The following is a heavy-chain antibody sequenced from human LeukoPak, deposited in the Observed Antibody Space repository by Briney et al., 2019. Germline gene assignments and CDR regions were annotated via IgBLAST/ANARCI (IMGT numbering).Heavy chain of an antibody. D-gene: IGHD2-8*01. CDR1: GFRFDDYA. J-gene: IGHJ4*02. CDR3: SNEGGVYLPFAD. Sequence: PGGSLRLSCAASGFRFDDYALHWVRQAPGKGLEGVAVISPDGSNKYYADSLNGRFTISRDNSKSTLYLQMNTLTVEDTAIYHCSNEGGVYLPFADWGQGTRVTVSS. V-gene: IGHV3-30*18. CDR2: ISPDGSNK.